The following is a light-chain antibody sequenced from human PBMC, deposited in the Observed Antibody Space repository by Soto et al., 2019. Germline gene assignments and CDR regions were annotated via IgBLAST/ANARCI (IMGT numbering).Light chain of an antibody. J-gene: IGLJ1*01. CDR3: CSYAGRITYV. Sequence: QSALAQPASVSGSPGQSITISCTGSSTDVGNYNLVSWYQQHPGKAPKLLIFEGSKRPSGVSDRFSGSKSCNTASLTISGLQAEDEADYYCCSYAGRITYVFGTGTKLTVL. CDR1: STDVGNYNL. CDR2: EGS. V-gene: IGLV2-23*01.